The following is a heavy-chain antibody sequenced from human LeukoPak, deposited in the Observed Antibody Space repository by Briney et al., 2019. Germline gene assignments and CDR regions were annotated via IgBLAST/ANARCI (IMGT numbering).Heavy chain of an antibody. D-gene: IGHD5-18*01. CDR1: GFTFRSFS. V-gene: IGHV3-48*04. Sequence: GGSLRLSCAASGFTFRSFSMNWVRQAPGKGLEWVSYISTSGTIIYYADSVKGRFTISRDNAKNSLYLQMSSLSVGDTAVYYCARVSVYSYGLSDFWGQGTLVTVSS. CDR2: ISTSGTII. CDR3: ARVSVYSYGLSDF. J-gene: IGHJ4*02.